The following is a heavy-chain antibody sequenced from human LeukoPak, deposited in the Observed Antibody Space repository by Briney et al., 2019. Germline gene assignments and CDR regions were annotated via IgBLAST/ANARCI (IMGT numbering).Heavy chain of an antibody. CDR2: IYYSGST. CDR3: ARPYMCSGGSCYLGAFDT. J-gene: IGHJ3*02. Sequence: PSETLSLTCTVSGGSISSYYWSWIRQPPGKGLEWIGYIYYSGSTNYNPSHKSRVTISVDTSKNQFSLKLSSVTAADTAVYYCARPYMCSGGSCYLGAFDTWGQGTMVTVSS. V-gene: IGHV4-59*01. CDR1: GGSISSYY. D-gene: IGHD2-15*01.